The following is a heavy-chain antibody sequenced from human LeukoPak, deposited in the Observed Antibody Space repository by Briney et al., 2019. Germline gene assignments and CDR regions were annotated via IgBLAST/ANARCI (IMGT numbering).Heavy chain of an antibody. CDR1: GGSFSGYY. CDR3: ARGRTDLRYCSSTSCYEPRNFDY. V-gene: IGHV4-34*01. CDR2: INHSGST. J-gene: IGHJ4*02. D-gene: IGHD2-2*01. Sequence: PGGSLRLSCAVYGGSFSGYYWSWIRQPPGKGLEWIGEINHSGSTNYNPSLKSRVTISVDTSKNQFSLKLSSVTAADTAVYYCARGRTDLRYCSSTSCYEPRNFDYWGQGTLVTVSS.